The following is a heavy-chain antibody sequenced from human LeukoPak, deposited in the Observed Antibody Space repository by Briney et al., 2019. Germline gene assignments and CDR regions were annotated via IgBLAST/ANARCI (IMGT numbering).Heavy chain of an antibody. V-gene: IGHV4-39*01. CDR3: ARLVRVALYYFDY. J-gene: IGHJ4*02. Sequence: MSSETLSLTCTVSGGSISSSSYYCGWIRQPPGKGLEWIGSIYYSGSTYYNPSLKSRVTISVDTSKNQFSLKLSSVTAADTAVYYCARLVRVALYYFDYWGQGTLVTVSS. CDR1: GGSISSSSYY. CDR2: IYYSGST. D-gene: IGHD2-15*01.